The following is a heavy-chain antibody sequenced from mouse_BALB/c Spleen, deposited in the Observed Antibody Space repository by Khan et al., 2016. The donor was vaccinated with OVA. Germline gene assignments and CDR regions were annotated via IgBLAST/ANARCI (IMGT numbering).Heavy chain of an antibody. CDR2: ITYNSNT. D-gene: IGHD1-2*01. CDR3: ARTARIKY. CDR1: GYSFTSGYV. Sequence: EVQLQQSGPGLVKPSQSLSLSCTVSGYSFTSGYVWYLIRQLPRNLLEWMGYITYNSNTNYNPTLKTRISITRDTSKNQYFLKLKSVTTEDTATYYCARTARIKYWGQGTTLTVSS. V-gene: IGHV3-1*02. J-gene: IGHJ2*01.